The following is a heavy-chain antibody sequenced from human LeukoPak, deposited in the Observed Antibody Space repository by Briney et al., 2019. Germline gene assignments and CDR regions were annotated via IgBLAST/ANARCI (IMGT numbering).Heavy chain of an antibody. V-gene: IGHV3-30*04. D-gene: IGHD6-13*01. CDR2: ISYDGSNK. Sequence: PGRSLRLSCAASGFTFSSYAMHWVRQAPGKGLEWVAVISYDGSNKYYADSVKGRFTISRDNSKNTLYLQMNSLRAEDTAVYYCARDKSSSWYINWFGPWGQGTLVTVSS. CDR3: ARDKSSSWYINWFGP. J-gene: IGHJ5*02. CDR1: GFTFSSYA.